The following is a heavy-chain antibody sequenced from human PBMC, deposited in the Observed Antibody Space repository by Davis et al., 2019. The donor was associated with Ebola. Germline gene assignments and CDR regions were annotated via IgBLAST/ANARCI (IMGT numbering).Heavy chain of an antibody. CDR2: INSDGSST. V-gene: IGHV3-74*01. Sequence: HTGGSLRLSCAASGFTFSSYSMNWVRQAPGKGLVWVSRINSDGSSTSYADSVKGRFTISRDNAKNSLYLQMNSLRAEDTALYYCAKDSVYGMDVWGQGTTVTVSS. J-gene: IGHJ6*02. CDR1: GFTFSSYS. CDR3: AKDSVYGMDV.